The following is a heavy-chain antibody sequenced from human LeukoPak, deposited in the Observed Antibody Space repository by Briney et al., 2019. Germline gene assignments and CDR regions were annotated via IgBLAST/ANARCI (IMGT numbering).Heavy chain of an antibody. D-gene: IGHD3-22*01. J-gene: IGHJ4*02. CDR1: GFTFSSYA. CDR2: ISGSGGST. V-gene: IGHV3-23*01. CDR3: ATSKGYYYDSSGYFY. Sequence: GGSLRLSCAASGFTFSSYAMSWVRQAPGKGLEWVSAISGSGGSTYYADAVKYQFTISRDNSKNTLYLQMNSLRAEDTAVYYCATSKGYYYDSSGYFYWGQGTLVTVSS.